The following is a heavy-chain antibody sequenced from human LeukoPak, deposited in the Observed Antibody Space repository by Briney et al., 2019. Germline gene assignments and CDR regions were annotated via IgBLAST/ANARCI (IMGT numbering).Heavy chain of an antibody. V-gene: IGHV4-4*02. Sequence: SETLSLTCAVSGSSISSSTWWTWVRQPPGKGLEWIGEIFYSGSTNSNPSLKSRLTMSVDESKHEFSLKLTSVTAADTAIYYCASGGLVSRYLDHWGQGTLVTISP. CDR3: ASGGLVSRYLDH. D-gene: IGHD3-9*01. CDR2: IFYSGST. CDR1: GSSISSSTW. J-gene: IGHJ4*02.